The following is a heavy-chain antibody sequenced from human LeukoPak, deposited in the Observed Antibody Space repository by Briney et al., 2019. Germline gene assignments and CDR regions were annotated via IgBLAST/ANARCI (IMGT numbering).Heavy chain of an antibody. CDR3: AGGGRKPGSLK. CDR1: GGSISSYY. CDR2: IYYSGST. V-gene: IGHV4-59*01. D-gene: IGHD1-14*01. J-gene: IGHJ4*02. Sequence: SETLSLTCTVSGGSISSYYWSWIRQPPGKGLEWIGYIYYSGSTNYNPSLKSRVTISVDTSKDQFSLKLSSVTAADTAVYYCAGGGRKPGSLKWGQGTLVTVSS.